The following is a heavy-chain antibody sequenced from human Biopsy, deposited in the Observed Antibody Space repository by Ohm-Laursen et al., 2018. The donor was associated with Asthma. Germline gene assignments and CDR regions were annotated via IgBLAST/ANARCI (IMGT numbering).Heavy chain of an antibody. J-gene: IGHJ4*02. CDR1: GFAVSRDH. D-gene: IGHD3-22*01. CDR2: IYSGGTS. CDR3: ARGDSSNWSHYYFDY. V-gene: IGHV3-53*01. Sequence: LRLSCAASGFAVSRDHMFWVRQAPGKGLEWVSVIYSGGTSHTADSVRGRFTISRDYSKNTLYLQMHSLRAEDTAVYYCARGDSSNWSHYYFDYWGQGTLVTVSS.